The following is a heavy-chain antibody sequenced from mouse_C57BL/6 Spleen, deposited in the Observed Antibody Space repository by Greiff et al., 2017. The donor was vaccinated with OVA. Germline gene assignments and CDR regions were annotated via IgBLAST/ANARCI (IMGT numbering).Heavy chain of an antibody. J-gene: IGHJ2*01. CDR1: GYAFSSSW. Sequence: VQLQESGPELVKPGASVKISCKASGYAFSSSWMNWVKQRPGKGLEWIGRIYPGDGDTNYNGKFKGKATLTADKSSSTAYMQLSSLTSEDSAVYFCALDSSGRFDYWGQGTTLTVSS. V-gene: IGHV1-82*01. CDR3: ALDSSGRFDY. D-gene: IGHD3-2*02. CDR2: IYPGDGDT.